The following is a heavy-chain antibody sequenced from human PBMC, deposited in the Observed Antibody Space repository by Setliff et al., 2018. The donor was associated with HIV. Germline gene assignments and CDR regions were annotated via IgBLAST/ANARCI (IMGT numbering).Heavy chain of an antibody. Sequence: SETLSLTCSVSGGSISSYYWSWIRQPPGKGLEWIGYIYYSGSTNYNPSLKSRVTISVDTSKNQFSLKLSSVTAADTAVYYCARTTDSSGYYLISSYYYYYYMDVWGKGTTVTVSS. J-gene: IGHJ6*03. CDR1: GGSISSYY. CDR3: ARTTDSSGYYLISSYYYYYYMDV. CDR2: IYYSGST. D-gene: IGHD3-22*01. V-gene: IGHV4-59*01.